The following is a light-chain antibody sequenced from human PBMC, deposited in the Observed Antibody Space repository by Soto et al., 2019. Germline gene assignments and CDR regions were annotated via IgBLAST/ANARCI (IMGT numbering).Light chain of an antibody. CDR3: QQYGSSSFT. V-gene: IGKV3-20*01. CDR1: QSVSSSY. CDR2: ATS. J-gene: IGKJ2*01. Sequence: EIVLTQSPGTLSLSSGERATLSCRASQSVSSSYLAWYQQKPGQAPRLLVYATSSRATGIPDRFSGSGCGTDFTLTISRLEPEYFAVYYCQQYGSSSFTFGQGTKLEIK.